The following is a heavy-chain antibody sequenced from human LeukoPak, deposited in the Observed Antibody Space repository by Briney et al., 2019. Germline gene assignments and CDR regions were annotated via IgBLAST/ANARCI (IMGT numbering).Heavy chain of an antibody. J-gene: IGHJ4*02. D-gene: IGHD6-6*01. CDR3: AREHDTYSSSPIVLDY. CDR1: RFTLDDYA. CDR2: MNWNSDSI. Sequence: GGGLRLSRAASRFTLDDYAMHWVRQAPGRGVEGVSGMNWNSDSIGYDDSVKGRFTISRDNAKNSLYLQMNSLRAEDTALYYCAREHDTYSSSPIVLDYWGQGTLVTVSS. V-gene: IGHV3-9*01.